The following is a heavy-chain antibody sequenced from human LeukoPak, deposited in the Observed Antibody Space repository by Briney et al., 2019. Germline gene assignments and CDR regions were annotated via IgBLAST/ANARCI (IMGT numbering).Heavy chain of an antibody. D-gene: IGHD3-10*01. CDR1: GGSIRGYY. CDR3: ARDRGSSFGDY. J-gene: IGHJ4*02. Sequence: PSETLSLTCSVSGGSIRGYYWTWIRQTPGKGLEWVSSISSSSSYIYYADSVKGRFTISRDNAKNSLYLQMNSLRAEDTAVYYCARDRGSSFGDYWGQGTLVTVSS. CDR2: ISSSSSYI. V-gene: IGHV3-21*01.